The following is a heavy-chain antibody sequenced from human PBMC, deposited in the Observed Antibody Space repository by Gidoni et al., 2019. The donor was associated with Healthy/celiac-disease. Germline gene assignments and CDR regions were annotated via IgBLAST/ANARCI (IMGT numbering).Heavy chain of an antibody. J-gene: IGHJ4*02. CDR2: IRSKAYGGTT. CDR1: GFPFGHYA. CDR3: IRGFSSSWTGSFDY. V-gene: IGHV3-49*05. D-gene: IGHD6-13*01. Sequence: EVQLVDSGVGLVKPVRSLRLSCTASGFPFGHYACSWFRQAPGKGLEWVGFIRSKAYGGTTEYAASVKGRFTISRDDSKSIAYLQMNSLKTEDTAVYYCIRGFSSSWTGSFDYWGQGTLVTVSS.